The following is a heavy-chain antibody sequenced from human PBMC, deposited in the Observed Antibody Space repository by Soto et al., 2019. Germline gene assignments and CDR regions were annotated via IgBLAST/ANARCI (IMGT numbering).Heavy chain of an antibody. CDR1: GFTFSSYS. J-gene: IGHJ4*02. CDR2: ISSSSSYI. Sequence: PGGSLRLSCAASGFTFSSYSMNWVRQAPGKGLEWVSSISSSSSYIYYADSVKGRFTISRDNAKNSLYLQMNSLRAEDTAVYYCARETAEMGSSSLDYWGQGTLVTVSS. D-gene: IGHD6-6*01. V-gene: IGHV3-21*01. CDR3: ARETAEMGSSSLDY.